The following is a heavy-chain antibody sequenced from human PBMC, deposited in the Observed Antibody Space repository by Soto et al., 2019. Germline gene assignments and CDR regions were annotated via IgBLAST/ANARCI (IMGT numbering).Heavy chain of an antibody. CDR2: IDWDDDR. J-gene: IGHJ4*01. CDR3: ARIQKYSNGWYYFDY. Sequence: SGPTLVNPTQTLTLTCTFSGFSLSTSGMGVSWIRQPPGKALEWLARIDWDDDRYYSTSLKTRLTISKDTSKNQVVLTMTNMDPGDAATYYCARIQKYSNGWYYFDYGGHGTLVTVSS. D-gene: IGHD6-19*01. V-gene: IGHV2-70*11. CDR1: GFSLSTSGMG.